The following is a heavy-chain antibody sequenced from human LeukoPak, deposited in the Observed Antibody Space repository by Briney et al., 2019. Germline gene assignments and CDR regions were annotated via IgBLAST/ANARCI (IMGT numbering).Heavy chain of an antibody. Sequence: SETLSLTCAVYGGSFSGYYWSWIRQPPGKGLEWIGEINHSGSTNYNPSLKSRVTISVDTSKNQFSLKLSSVTAVDTAVYYCARDRSGWYKSLSYWGQGTLVTVSS. CDR1: GGSFSGYY. V-gene: IGHV4-34*01. CDR3: ARDRSGWYKSLSY. CDR2: INHSGST. J-gene: IGHJ4*02. D-gene: IGHD6-19*01.